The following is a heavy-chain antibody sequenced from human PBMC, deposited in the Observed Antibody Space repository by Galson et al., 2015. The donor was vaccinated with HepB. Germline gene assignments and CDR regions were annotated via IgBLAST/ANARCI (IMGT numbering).Heavy chain of an antibody. CDR1: GYTFTGYY. J-gene: IGHJ4*02. D-gene: IGHD3-10*01. CDR3: AREAVDYNGSGSYLYYFDY. V-gene: IGHV1-2*04. Sequence: SVKVSCKASGYTFTGYYMHWVRQAPGQGLEWMGWINPNSGGTNYAQKFQGWVTMTRDTSISTAYMELSRLRSDDTAVYYCAREAVDYNGSGSYLYYFDYWGQGTLVTVSS. CDR2: INPNSGGT.